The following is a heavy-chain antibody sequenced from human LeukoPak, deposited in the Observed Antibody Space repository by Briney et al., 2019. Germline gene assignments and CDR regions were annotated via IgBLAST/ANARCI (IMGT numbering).Heavy chain of an antibody. J-gene: IGHJ4*02. Sequence: ASVKVSCKASGFTFTSSAVQWVRQARGQRLEWIGWIVVGSGNTNYAQKFQERVTITRDMSTSTAYMELSSLRSEDTAVYYCAASPDYYDSSGYSYYFDYWGQGTLVTVCS. V-gene: IGHV1-58*01. CDR3: AASPDYYDSSGYSYYFDY. CDR2: IVVGSGNT. CDR1: GFTFTSSA. D-gene: IGHD3-22*01.